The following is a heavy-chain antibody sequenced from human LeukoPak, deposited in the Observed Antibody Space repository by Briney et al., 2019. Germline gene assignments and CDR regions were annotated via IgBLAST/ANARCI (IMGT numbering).Heavy chain of an antibody. CDR2: INPSGGST. CDR1: GYTFTSYY. Sequence: ASVKVSCKASGYTFTSYYMHWVRQAPGQGLEWMGIINPSGGSTSYAQKFQGRATMTRDTSTSTVYMELSSLRSEDTAVYYCARGPSRSGYYYYYGMDVWGQGTTVTVSS. V-gene: IGHV1-46*01. CDR3: ARGPSRSGYYYYYGMDV. J-gene: IGHJ6*02. D-gene: IGHD3-10*01.